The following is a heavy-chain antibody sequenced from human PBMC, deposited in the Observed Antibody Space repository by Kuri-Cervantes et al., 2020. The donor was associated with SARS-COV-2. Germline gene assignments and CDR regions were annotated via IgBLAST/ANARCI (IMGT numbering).Heavy chain of an antibody. CDR1: GGSFSGYY. CDR3: ARAIVVVTASPYYFDY. J-gene: IGHJ4*02. V-gene: IGHV4-34*01. CDR2: INHSGST. Sequence: ESLKISCAVYGGSFSGYYWSWIRQPPGKGLEWIGEINHSGSTNYNLPLKSRVTISVDTSKNQFSLKLSSVTAADTAVYYCARAIVVVTASPYYFDYWGQGTLVTVSS. D-gene: IGHD2-21*02.